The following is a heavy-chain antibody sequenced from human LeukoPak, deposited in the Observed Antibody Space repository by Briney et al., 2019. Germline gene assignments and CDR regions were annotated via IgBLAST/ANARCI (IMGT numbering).Heavy chain of an antibody. CDR3: TRAEETGIVVVPAALIDY. D-gene: IGHD2-2*01. CDR2: IRSKAYGGTT. V-gene: IGHV3-49*04. J-gene: IGHJ4*02. Sequence: PGGSLRLSCTASGFTFGDYAMSWVRQAPGKGLEWVGFIRSKAYGGTTEYAASVKGRFTISRDDSKSIAYLQMNSLKTEDTAVYYCTRAEETGIVVVPAALIDYWGQGTLVTVSS. CDR1: GFTFGDYA.